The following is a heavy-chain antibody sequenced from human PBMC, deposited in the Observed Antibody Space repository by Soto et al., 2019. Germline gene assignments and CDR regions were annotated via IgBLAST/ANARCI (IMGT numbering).Heavy chain of an antibody. Sequence: GGSLRLSCAASGFTFSSYGMHWFRQAPGKGLEWVAVISYDGSNKYYADSVKGRFTISRDNSKNTLYLQMNSLRAEDTAVYYCAKDLPYYYDSSGYYPDYWGQGTLVTVSS. CDR3: AKDLPYYYDSSGYYPDY. J-gene: IGHJ4*02. D-gene: IGHD3-22*01. CDR2: ISYDGSNK. CDR1: GFTFSSYG. V-gene: IGHV3-30*18.